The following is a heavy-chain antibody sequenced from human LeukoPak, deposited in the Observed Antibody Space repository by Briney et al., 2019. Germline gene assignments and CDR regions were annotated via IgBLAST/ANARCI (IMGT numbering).Heavy chain of an antibody. Sequence: GESLKISCQGSGDSFSKYWIAWVRQMPDKGLEWMGLIHPGVSDARYNPSLQGQVTITADRSSSTSSLQWTALKASDTAMYYCATALVYADTTLGFYHWGQGTMVTVVS. J-gene: IGHJ4*02. V-gene: IGHV5-51*01. CDR3: ATALVYADTTLGFYH. D-gene: IGHD5/OR15-5a*01. CDR1: GDSFSKYW. CDR2: IHPGVSDA.